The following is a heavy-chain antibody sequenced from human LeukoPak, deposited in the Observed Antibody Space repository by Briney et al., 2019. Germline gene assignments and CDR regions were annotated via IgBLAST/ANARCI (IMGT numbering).Heavy chain of an antibody. J-gene: IGHJ1*01. D-gene: IGHD6-13*01. V-gene: IGHV1-69*05. CDR1: GGTFSSYA. CDR2: IIPIFGTA. CDR3: ARRIAAAGNEYFQH. Sequence: SVKVSCKASGGTFSSYAISWVRQAPGQGPEWMGGIIPIFGTANYAQKFQSRVTITTEESTTTAYMELSSLRSEDTAVYYCARRIAAAGNEYFQHWGQGTLVTVSS.